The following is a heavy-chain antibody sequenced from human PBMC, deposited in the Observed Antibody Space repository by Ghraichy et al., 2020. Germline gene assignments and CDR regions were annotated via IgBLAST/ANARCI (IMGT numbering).Heavy chain of an antibody. Sequence: SQTLSLTCTVSGGSISSSHYYYAWIRQPPGKGLEWIASMYSNGNTYYNPSLKSRVAISVATAKNQFSLTLSPMTAADTAVYYCARVMIYASGIDSWGQGTLVTVSS. CDR3: ARVMIYASGIDS. D-gene: IGHD3-10*01. CDR2: MYSNGNT. CDR1: GGSISSSHYY. J-gene: IGHJ4*02. V-gene: IGHV4-39*01.